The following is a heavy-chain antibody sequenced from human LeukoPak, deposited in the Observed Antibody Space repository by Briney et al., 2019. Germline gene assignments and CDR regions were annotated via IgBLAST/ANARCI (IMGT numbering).Heavy chain of an antibody. D-gene: IGHD2-15*01. J-gene: IGHJ6*02. Sequence: SQTLSLTCTVSGGSISSGDYYWSWIRQPPGKGLEWIGYIYYSGSTYHNPSLKSRVTISVDTSKNQFSLKLSSVTAADTAVYYCARDCSGGSCYGNGYYYYGMDVWGQGTTVTVSS. CDR2: IYYSGST. CDR3: ARDCSGGSCYGNGYYYYGMDV. V-gene: IGHV4-30-4*01. CDR1: GGSISSGDYY.